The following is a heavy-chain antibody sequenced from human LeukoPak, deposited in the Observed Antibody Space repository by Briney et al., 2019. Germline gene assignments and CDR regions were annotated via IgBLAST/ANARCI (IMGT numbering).Heavy chain of an antibody. CDR2: ISWNSGSI. V-gene: IGHV3-9*01. CDR3: AKRRDGYNQGYFDY. J-gene: IGHJ4*02. CDR1: GFTFDDYA. D-gene: IGHD5-24*01. Sequence: GGSLRFSCAASGFTFDDYAMHWVRHAPGKGLEGGSGISWNSGSIGYADSVKGRFTISRDNAKNSLYLQMNSLRAEDTALYYCAKRRDGYNQGYFDYWGQGTLVTVSS.